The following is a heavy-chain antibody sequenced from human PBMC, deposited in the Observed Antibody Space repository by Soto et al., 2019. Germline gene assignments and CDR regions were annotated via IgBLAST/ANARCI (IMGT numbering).Heavy chain of an antibody. J-gene: IGHJ4*02. D-gene: IGHD1-26*01. CDR2: INAGNGNT. CDR1: GYTFTNYA. Sequence: ASVKVSCKASGYTFTNYAMHWVRQAPGQRLEWMGWINAGNGNTKYSQKFQGRVTITRDTSASTAYMELSSLRSEDTAVYYCARDGIVGATHFDYWGQGTQVTVSS. V-gene: IGHV1-3*01. CDR3: ARDGIVGATHFDY.